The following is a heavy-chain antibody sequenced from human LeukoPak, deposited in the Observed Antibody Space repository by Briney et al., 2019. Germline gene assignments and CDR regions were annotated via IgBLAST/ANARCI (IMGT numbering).Heavy chain of an antibody. CDR3: ARARRGILRYFDWLDY. J-gene: IGHJ4*02. Sequence: SQTLSLTCAVSGGSISSGGYSWSWIRQPPGKGLGWIGYNYHSGSTYYNPSLKSRVTISVDTSKNQFSLKLSSVTAADTAVYYCARARRGILRYFDWLDYWGQGTLVTVSS. CDR2: NYHSGST. D-gene: IGHD3-9*01. CDR1: GGSISSGGYS. V-gene: IGHV4-30-2*05.